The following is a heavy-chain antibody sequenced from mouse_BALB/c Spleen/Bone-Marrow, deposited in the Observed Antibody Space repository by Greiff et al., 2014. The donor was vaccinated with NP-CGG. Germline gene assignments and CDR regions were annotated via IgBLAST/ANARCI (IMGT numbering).Heavy chain of an antibody. V-gene: IGHV5-2*01. D-gene: IGHD1-1*01. J-gene: IGHJ3*01. Sequence: DVKLQESGGGLVQPGESLKLSCESNEYEFPSHDMSWVRKTPEKRLELVAAINSDGGSTYYPDTMERRFIISRDNSEKTLYLQMSSLRSEDTAFYYCARHGDYYGSSLFAYWGQGTLVTVSA. CDR1: EYEFPSHD. CDR3: ARHGDYYGSSLFAY. CDR2: INSDGGST.